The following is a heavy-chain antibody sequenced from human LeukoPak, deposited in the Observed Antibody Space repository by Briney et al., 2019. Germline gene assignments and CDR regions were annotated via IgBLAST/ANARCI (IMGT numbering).Heavy chain of an antibody. Sequence: ASVKVSCKASGYTFTGYYMHWVRQAPGQGLEWIGWINPNSGGTNYAQKFQGRVTMTRDTSISTAYMELSRLRSDDTAVYYCARDWILGYCSGGSCYSVAGNWFDPWGQGTLVTVSS. J-gene: IGHJ5*02. CDR2: INPNSGGT. CDR3: ARDWILGYCSGGSCYSVAGNWFDP. D-gene: IGHD2-15*01. CDR1: GYTFTGYY. V-gene: IGHV1-2*02.